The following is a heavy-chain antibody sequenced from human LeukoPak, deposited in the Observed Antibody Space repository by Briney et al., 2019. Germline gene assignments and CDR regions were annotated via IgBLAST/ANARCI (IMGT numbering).Heavy chain of an antibody. J-gene: IGHJ2*01. CDR3: ARDSGSGTKYNWFFDL. Sequence: GGSLRLSCEASGFTVNTKYMSWVRQAPGKGLEWVSVIYSGGGTNYADSVKGRFTISRDNSKNTLYLQMNSVRAEDTAVYYCARDSGSGTKYNWFFDLWGRGTLVTVSS. CDR1: GFTVNTKY. CDR2: IYSGGGT. D-gene: IGHD3-10*01. V-gene: IGHV3-66*01.